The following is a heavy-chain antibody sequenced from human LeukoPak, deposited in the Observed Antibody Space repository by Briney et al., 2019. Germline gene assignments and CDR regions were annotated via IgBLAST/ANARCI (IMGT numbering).Heavy chain of an antibody. Sequence: ESLQLPCMASRYSLPIYWLGGARQMPGKGLEWMGIIYPGDSDTRYSPSFQGQVTISADESITTAYLQWSRLKASDTAMYYCARYLSGSWHDAFDIWGQGTMVTVSS. V-gene: IGHV5-51*01. J-gene: IGHJ3*02. CDR3: ARYLSGSWHDAFDI. CDR2: IYPGDSDT. CDR1: RYSLPIYW. D-gene: IGHD5-12*01.